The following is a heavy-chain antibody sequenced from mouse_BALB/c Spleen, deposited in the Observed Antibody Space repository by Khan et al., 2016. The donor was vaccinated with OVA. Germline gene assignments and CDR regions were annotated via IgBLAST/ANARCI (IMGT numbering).Heavy chain of an antibody. CDR2: KYPGSANA. V-gene: IGHV1-84*02. CDR1: GYTFTDYY. J-gene: IGHJ2*01. CDR3: AGSFDF. Sequence: QVQLQQSGPELVKPGASVKISCKASGYTFTDYYINGVMKKPGQGREGRGWKYPGSANAKYNEMLKGKATWTVDTYTSIAFMMRSSLTAEDTVVYFCAGSFDFWGHGTTLTFSS.